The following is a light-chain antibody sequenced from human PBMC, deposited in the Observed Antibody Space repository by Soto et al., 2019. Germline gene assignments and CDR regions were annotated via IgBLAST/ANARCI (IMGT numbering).Light chain of an antibody. CDR1: SSDIGRFNY. V-gene: IGLV2-14*03. J-gene: IGLJ1*01. CDR3: SSFTSSGALYV. CDR2: DVN. Sequence: QSALTQPASVSGSPGQSITISCTGTSSDIGRFNYVSWYLQHPGKAPKLIIYDVNNRPSGVSNRFSGSKSGNTASLTISGLQAEDEADYYCSSFTSSGALYVFGAGTKLTVL.